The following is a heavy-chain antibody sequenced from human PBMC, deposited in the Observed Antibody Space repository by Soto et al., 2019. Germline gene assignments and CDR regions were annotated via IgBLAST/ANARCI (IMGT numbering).Heavy chain of an antibody. Sequence: VQVLDSGGGLVQPGGSLRLSCAAPGVSSSRYAMNWVRQAPGKGLEWVSPISDSGASTWYADPVKGRFTISRDISRNTVNMQMNSLRAEDTAMYYCARRGGSGWVAFDVWGQGTMVTVSS. D-gene: IGHD6-19*01. CDR1: GVSSSRYA. CDR3: ARRGGSGWVAFDV. J-gene: IGHJ3*01. CDR2: ISDSGAST. V-gene: IGHV3-23*01.